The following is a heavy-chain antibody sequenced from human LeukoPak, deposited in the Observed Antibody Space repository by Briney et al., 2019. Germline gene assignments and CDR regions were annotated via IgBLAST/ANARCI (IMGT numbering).Heavy chain of an antibody. CDR1: GFTFSSYS. D-gene: IGHD1-1*01. CDR3: ARYVGYEASDI. V-gene: IGHV3-48*01. CDR2: ISSSSGSI. Sequence: PGGSLRLSYAASGFTFSSYSMKWVRQAPGKGLEWVSYISSSSGSIYYADSVKGRFTISRDNAKNSLYLQMNSLRAEDTAVYYCARYVGYEASDIWGQGTMVTVSS. J-gene: IGHJ3*02.